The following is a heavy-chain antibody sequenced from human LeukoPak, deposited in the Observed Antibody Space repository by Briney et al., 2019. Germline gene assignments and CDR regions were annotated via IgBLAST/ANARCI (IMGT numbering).Heavy chain of an antibody. V-gene: IGHV4-59*01. D-gene: IGHD2/OR15-2a*01. J-gene: IGHJ3*01. CDR2: IYHSGST. CDR1: GGSISSYY. Sequence: LETLSLTCTVSGGSISSYYWSWIRQPPGKGLEWIGYIYHSGSTKYNPSLKSRVTTSVDTSKNQFSLKVSSVTAADTAVYYCARLSRVKDSFDEWGQGTMVTVSS. CDR3: ARLSRVKDSFDE.